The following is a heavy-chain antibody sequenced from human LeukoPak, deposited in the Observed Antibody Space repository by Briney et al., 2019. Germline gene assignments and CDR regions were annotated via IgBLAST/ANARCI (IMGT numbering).Heavy chain of an antibody. CDR2: ISSSSSYI. Sequence: GGSLRLSCAASGFTVSSYSMIWVRQAPGKGLEWVSSISSSSSYIYYADSVKGRFTISRDNAKNSLYLQMNSLRAEDTAVYYCARGFEDIVVVPAAMVDYWGQGTLVTVSS. CDR1: GFTVSSYS. CDR3: ARGFEDIVVVPAAMVDY. D-gene: IGHD2-2*01. J-gene: IGHJ4*02. V-gene: IGHV3-21*01.